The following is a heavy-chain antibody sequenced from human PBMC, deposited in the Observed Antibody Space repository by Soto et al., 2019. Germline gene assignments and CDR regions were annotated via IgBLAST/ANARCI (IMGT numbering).Heavy chain of an antibody. V-gene: IGHV6-1*01. CDR3: ARAPIVVVPAATLFGAFDI. CDR1: GDSVSSNNAA. Sequence: PSQTLSLTCAVSGDSVSSNNAAWSWIRQSPSRGLEWLGRTYYRSQWYNDYAEFVKSRIVFSADTSKNQFSLQLNSVTPEDTAVYYCARAPIVVVPAATLFGAFDIWGQGTMVTVSS. J-gene: IGHJ3*02. D-gene: IGHD2-2*01. CDR2: TYYRSQWYN.